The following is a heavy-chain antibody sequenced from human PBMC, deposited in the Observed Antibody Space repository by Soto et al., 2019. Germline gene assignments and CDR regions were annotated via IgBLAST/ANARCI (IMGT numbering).Heavy chain of an antibody. V-gene: IGHV3-73*01. Sequence: GGSLRLSCAASGFTFSGSAMHWVRQASGKGLEWVGRIRSKANSYATAYAASVKGRFTISRDDSKNTAYLQMNSLKTEDTAVYYCTRHGSNYDILTGRNDAFDIWGQGTMVTVSS. CDR2: IRSKANSYAT. J-gene: IGHJ3*02. CDR3: TRHGSNYDILTGRNDAFDI. CDR1: GFTFSGSA. D-gene: IGHD3-9*01.